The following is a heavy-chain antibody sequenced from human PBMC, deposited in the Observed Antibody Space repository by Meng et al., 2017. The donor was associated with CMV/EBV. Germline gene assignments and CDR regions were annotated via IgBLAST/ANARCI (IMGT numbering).Heavy chain of an antibody. CDR1: GGSNSSYY. CDR3: ARSMVVAGDWFDP. V-gene: IGHV4-4*07. D-gene: IGHD2-15*01. Sequence: QVQLQESGPGLVKPSEPLPLTCTVSGGSNSSYYWSWIRQPAGKGLEWIGRIYTSGSTNYNPSLKSRVTMSVDTSKNQFSLKLSSVTAADTAVYYCARSMVVAGDWFDPWGQGTLVTVSS. CDR2: IYTSGST. J-gene: IGHJ5*02.